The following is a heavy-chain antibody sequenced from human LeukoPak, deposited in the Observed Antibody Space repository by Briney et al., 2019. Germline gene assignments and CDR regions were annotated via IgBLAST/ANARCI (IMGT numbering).Heavy chain of an antibody. CDR1: GLTFSSYA. Sequence: GGSLRLSCAASGLTFSSYAMSWVRQAPGKGLERVSGISPSGDITYYADSVKGRFTISRDNSKNTLYLEVISLTAEDTAVYYCAKDDAWLRFGEWSQGTLVTVSS. CDR2: ISPSGDIT. V-gene: IGHV3-23*01. J-gene: IGHJ4*02. CDR3: AKDDAWLRFGE. D-gene: IGHD3-10*01.